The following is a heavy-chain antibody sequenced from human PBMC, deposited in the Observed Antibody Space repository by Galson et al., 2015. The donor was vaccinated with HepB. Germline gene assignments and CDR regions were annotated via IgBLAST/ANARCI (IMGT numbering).Heavy chain of an antibody. D-gene: IGHD3-3*01. J-gene: IGHJ5*02. Sequence: QSGAEVKKPGESLNISCTSSGYRFTSHWIAWVRQVPGKGLEWMGIIFPSDSDTRYSPSFQGQVTISVDKSISTAYLQWSSLKASDTATYYCARYGYNLRLFDWLSEGWLDPWGQGTLVTVSS. V-gene: IGHV5-51*01. CDR2: IFPSDSDT. CDR3: ARYGYNLRLFDWLSEGWLDP. CDR1: GYRFTSHW.